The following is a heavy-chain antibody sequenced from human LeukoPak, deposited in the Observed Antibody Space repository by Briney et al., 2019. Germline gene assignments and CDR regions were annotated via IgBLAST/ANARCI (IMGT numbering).Heavy chain of an antibody. Sequence: GGSLRLSCAASGXTFSSYEVNWVRQAPGKGQEWVSYISFSGSTIYYADSVKGRFTISRDNAKNSLYVQMNSLRAEDTAVYYCARGGYYDSSGYYYVGYFHHWGQGTLVTVSS. CDR1: GXTFSSYE. CDR3: ARGGYYDSSGYYYVGYFHH. D-gene: IGHD3-22*01. CDR2: ISFSGSTI. J-gene: IGHJ1*01. V-gene: IGHV3-48*03.